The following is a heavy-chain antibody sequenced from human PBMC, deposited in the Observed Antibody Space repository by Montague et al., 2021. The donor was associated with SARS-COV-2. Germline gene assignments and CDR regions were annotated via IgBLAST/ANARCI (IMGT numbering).Heavy chain of an antibody. CDR1: GGSINSGGYY. J-gene: IGHJ3*01. CDR2: IYYRGST. V-gene: IGHV4-31*03. CDR3: ARQIGSPCHAILDRMLYGFDF. Sequence: TLSLTCIVSGGSINSGGYYWSWIRQHPGKGLEWIGYIYYRGSTYSNPSLSSRVTISMDTSKNQFSLKLSSVTAADTAFYYCARQIGSPCHAILDRMLYGFDFWGQGTMVTVSS. D-gene: IGHD2/OR15-2a*01.